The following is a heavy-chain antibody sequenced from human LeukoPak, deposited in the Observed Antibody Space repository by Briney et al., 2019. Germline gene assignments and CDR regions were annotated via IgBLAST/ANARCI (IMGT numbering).Heavy chain of an antibody. CDR2: ISGSGGGT. V-gene: IGHV3-23*01. Sequence: GGSLRLSCAASGFTFSSYAMSWVRQAPGKGLEWVSAISGSGGGTSYADSVKGRFTISGDNSKNTLYLQMNSLRAEDTAIYYCAKCGVNFNYFDSWGQGTLVTVSS. CDR1: GFTFSSYA. D-gene: IGHD4/OR15-4a*01. J-gene: IGHJ4*02. CDR3: AKCGVNFNYFDS.